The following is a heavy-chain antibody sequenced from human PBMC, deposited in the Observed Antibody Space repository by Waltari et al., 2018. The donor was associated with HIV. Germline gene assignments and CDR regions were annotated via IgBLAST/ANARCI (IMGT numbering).Heavy chain of an antibody. CDR3: ARHPTRFLEWLPHFDY. CDR2: IYYSVST. V-gene: IGHV4-39*01. CDR1: GGSISSSSYY. Sequence: QLQLQESGPGLVKPSETLSLTCTVSGGSISSSSYYWGWLRQPPGKGLEWIGSIYYSVSTYYNPALKSRVTISVDTSKNQFSLKLSSVTAADTAVYYCARHPTRFLEWLPHFDYWGQGTLVTVSS. D-gene: IGHD3-3*01. J-gene: IGHJ4*02.